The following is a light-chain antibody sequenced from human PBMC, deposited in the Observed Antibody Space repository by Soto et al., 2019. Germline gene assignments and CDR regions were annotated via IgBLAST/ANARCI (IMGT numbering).Light chain of an antibody. CDR3: SSYTSSSTQV. CDR2: EVT. V-gene: IGLV2-14*01. Sequence: QSVLTQPASVSGSPGQSITISCTGTSGDVGGYNYVSWYQQHPGKAPKLIIYEVTNRPSGVSNRFSGSKSGNTASLTISGLQAEDEADYCCSSYTSSSTQVFGTGTKVTVL. CDR1: SGDVGGYNY. J-gene: IGLJ1*01.